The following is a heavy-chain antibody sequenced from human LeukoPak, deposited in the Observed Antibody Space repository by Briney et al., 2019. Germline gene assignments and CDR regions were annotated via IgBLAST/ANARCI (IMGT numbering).Heavy chain of an antibody. CDR1: GFTFSSYG. J-gene: IGHJ4*02. V-gene: IGHV3-30*03. D-gene: IGHD6-19*01. CDR3: ASESIAVAETMDWEPVDY. Sequence: QSGGSLRLSCAASGFTFSSYGMHWVRQAPGKGLEWVAVISYDGSNKYYADSVKGRFTISRDNSKNTLYLQMNSLRAEDTAVYYCASESIAVAETMDWEPVDYWGQGTLVTVSS. CDR2: ISYDGSNK.